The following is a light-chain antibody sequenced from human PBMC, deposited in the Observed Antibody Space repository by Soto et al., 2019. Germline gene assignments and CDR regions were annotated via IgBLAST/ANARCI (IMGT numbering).Light chain of an antibody. Sequence: QSALTQPRSVSGSPGQSVTISCTGTSSDVGGYNSVSWYQQHPGKAPKLIICDVIKRPSGVPDRFSGSKSGNTASLTISGLQAEDEADYYCCSYAGSYTSDVIFGGGTKLTVL. CDR2: DVI. CDR1: SSDVGGYNS. CDR3: CSYAGSYTSDVI. J-gene: IGLJ2*01. V-gene: IGLV2-11*01.